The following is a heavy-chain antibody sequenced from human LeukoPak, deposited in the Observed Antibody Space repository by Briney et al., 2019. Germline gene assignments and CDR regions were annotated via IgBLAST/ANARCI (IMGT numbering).Heavy chain of an antibody. CDR1: GFIFDEYG. Sequence: GGSLRLSCAASGFIFDEYGMSWVRQAPGKGLEWVAGISLNGGATGYADSVKGRFTISRDNAKDSLYLQMNSLRAEDTALYYCVRSITMFQYWGQGTLVTVSS. J-gene: IGHJ1*01. CDR3: VRSITMFQY. D-gene: IGHD3-10*02. CDR2: ISLNGGAT. V-gene: IGHV3-20*04.